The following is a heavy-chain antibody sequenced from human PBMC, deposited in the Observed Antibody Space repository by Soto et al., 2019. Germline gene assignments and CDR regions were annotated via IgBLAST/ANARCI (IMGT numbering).Heavy chain of an antibody. D-gene: IGHD4-17*01. CDR3: ARRYGRYFDY. J-gene: IGHJ4*02. CDR2: IYYSGST. Sequence: SETLSLTCTVSGGSISSGGYYWSWIRQHPGKGLEWIGYIYYSGSTNYNPSLKSRVTISVDTSKNQFSLKLSSVTAADTAVYYCARRYGRYFDYWGQGTLVAVSS. V-gene: IGHV4-61*08. CDR1: GGSISSGGYY.